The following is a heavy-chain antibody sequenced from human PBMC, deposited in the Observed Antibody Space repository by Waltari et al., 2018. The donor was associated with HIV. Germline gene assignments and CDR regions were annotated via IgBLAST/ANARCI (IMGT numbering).Heavy chain of an antibody. Sequence: QLQLQESGPGLVKPSETLSLICTVSGGSISSSSYHWGWIRQPPVKGLEWIGSIYYSENTYYNPSLNSRVTISVDTSKSQFSLKLSSVTAADTAVYYCARDFTGTNWFDPWGQGTLVTVSS. CDR1: GGSISSSSYH. J-gene: IGHJ5*02. V-gene: IGHV4-39*02. CDR3: ARDFTGTNWFDP. CDR2: IYYSENT.